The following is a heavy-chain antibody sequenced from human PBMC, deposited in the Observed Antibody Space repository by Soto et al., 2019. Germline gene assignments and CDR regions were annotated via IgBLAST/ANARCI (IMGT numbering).Heavy chain of an antibody. D-gene: IGHD1-26*01. CDR3: ARLSGSYNDRYFDY. V-gene: IGHV4-39*01. Sequence: SETLSLTCTVSGGSTSSSSYQWVWIRQPPGKGLEWIGNVYYNGNTYYKASLKSRVTISVDTSSNQFSLKVKSVTAADTAVYYCARLSGSYNDRYFDYWGQGTLVTVSS. CDR2: VYYNGNT. J-gene: IGHJ4*02. CDR1: GGSTSSSSYQ.